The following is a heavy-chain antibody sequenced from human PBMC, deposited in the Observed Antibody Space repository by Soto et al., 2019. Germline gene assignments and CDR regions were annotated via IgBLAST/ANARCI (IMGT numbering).Heavy chain of an antibody. CDR1: GFTFRSYD. Sequence: GHLVESGGGVVQPGRSLRLSCAASGFTFRSYDIHWVRQAPGKGLEWVSWITSSSVQTRYADSVKGRFTISRDNAKNSLYLQMNSLRPEDTAVYYCASLVRQHLPPLGPWGQGTLVIVSS. D-gene: IGHD6-13*01. J-gene: IGHJ5*02. V-gene: IGHV3-48*04. CDR2: ITSSSVQT. CDR3: ASLVRQHLPPLGP.